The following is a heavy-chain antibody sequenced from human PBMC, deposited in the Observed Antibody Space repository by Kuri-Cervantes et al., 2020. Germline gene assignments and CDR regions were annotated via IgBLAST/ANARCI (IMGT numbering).Heavy chain of an antibody. CDR2: IWYDGSNK. Sequence: GESLKISCAASGFTFSSYGMHWVRQAPGKGLEWVAVIWYDGSNKYYADSVKGRFTISRDNSKNTLYLQMNSLRAEDTAVYYCASGYDILTGYPYFDYWGQGTLVTVSS. J-gene: IGHJ4*02. CDR1: GFTFSSYG. D-gene: IGHD3-9*01. CDR3: ASGYDILTGYPYFDY. V-gene: IGHV3-33*01.